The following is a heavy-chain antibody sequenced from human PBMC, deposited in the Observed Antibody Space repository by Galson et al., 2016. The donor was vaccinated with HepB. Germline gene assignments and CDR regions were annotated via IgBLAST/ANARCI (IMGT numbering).Heavy chain of an antibody. D-gene: IGHD3-3*02. V-gene: IGHV4-4*02. CDR2: IYHSGST. J-gene: IGHJ4*02. CDR3: ARDLHFWSGYVY. Sequence: SETLSLTCAVSGGSITSSNWWSWVRQPPGKGLEWIGEIYHSGSTNYNPSLKSRVTISVDKSKNQFSLRLSSLTAADTAVYFCARDLHFWSGYVYWGQGTLVTVSS. CDR1: GGSITSSNW.